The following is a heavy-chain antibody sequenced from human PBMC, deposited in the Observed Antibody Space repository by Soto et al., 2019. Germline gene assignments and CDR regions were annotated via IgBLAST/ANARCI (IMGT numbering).Heavy chain of an antibody. V-gene: IGHV4-30-4*01. D-gene: IGHD6-6*01. CDR1: GGSISSGDYY. J-gene: IGHJ3*02. CDR3: ASEIAARPDAFGI. CDR2: IYYSGST. Sequence: SETLSLTCTVSGGSISSGDYYWSWIRQPPGKGLEWIGYIYYSGSTYYNPSLKSRVTISVDTSKNQFSLKLSSVTAADTAVYYCASEIAARPDAFGIWGQGTMVTVSS.